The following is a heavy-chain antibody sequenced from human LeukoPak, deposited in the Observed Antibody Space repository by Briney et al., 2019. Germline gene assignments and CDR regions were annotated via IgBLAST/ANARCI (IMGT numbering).Heavy chain of an antibody. D-gene: IGHD6-13*01. CDR1: GGSISSGGYY. V-gene: IGHV4-30-2*01. CDR2: IYHSGST. Sequence: SETLSLTCTVSGGSISSGGYYWSWIRQPPGKGLEWIGYIYHSGSTYYNPSLKSQVTISVDRSKNQFSLKLSSVTAADTAVYYCARISSWDYYFDYWGQGTLVTVSS. J-gene: IGHJ4*02. CDR3: ARISSWDYYFDY.